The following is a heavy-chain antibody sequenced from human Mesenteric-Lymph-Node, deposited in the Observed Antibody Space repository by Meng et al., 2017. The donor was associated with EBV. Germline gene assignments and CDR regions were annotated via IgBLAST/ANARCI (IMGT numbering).Heavy chain of an antibody. V-gene: IGHV4-59*07. CDR3: ARGEVFDS. J-gene: IGHJ4*02. CDR1: GGSINSFY. Sequence: QGQLEASCPGLVKASDTLSRTCNVSGGSINSFYWSWIRQPPGKGLEWIGYIYHSGSTNYNPSLKSRVTMSVDMSKNQFSLKLSSVTAADTAVYYCARGEVFDSWGQGTLVTVSS. CDR2: IYHSGST.